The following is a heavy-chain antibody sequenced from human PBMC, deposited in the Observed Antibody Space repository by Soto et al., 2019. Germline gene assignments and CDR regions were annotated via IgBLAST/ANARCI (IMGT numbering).Heavy chain of an antibody. D-gene: IGHD4-17*01. Sequence: GGSLSLSCAASGFPFSSYSMSWVRQAPGKGLEWVSSITSSGFDIYYADSVKGRFTISRDNSKNTLYLQMNSLRAEDTAVYYCAKDSHQQMTTVTTFLVYYYYYGMDVWGQGTTVTVSS. V-gene: IGHV3-21*01. CDR2: ITSSGFDI. J-gene: IGHJ6*02. CDR3: AKDSHQQMTTVTTFLVYYYYYGMDV. CDR1: GFPFSSYS.